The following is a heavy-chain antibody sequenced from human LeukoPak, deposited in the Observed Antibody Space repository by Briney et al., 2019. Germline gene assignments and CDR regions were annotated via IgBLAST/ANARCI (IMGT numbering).Heavy chain of an antibody. CDR2: ISSSGNAI. V-gene: IGHV3-48*03. CDR3: ARGRYGGNSGDV. D-gene: IGHD4-23*01. CDR1: GFPFSSYE. J-gene: IGHJ6*04. Sequence: GGSLRLSCEASGFPFSSYEMNWVRQAPGKGLEWVSYISSSGNAIYYADSVKGRFTISRDNAKNSLYLQMNSLRAEDTAVYYCARGRYGGNSGDVWGKGTTVTISS.